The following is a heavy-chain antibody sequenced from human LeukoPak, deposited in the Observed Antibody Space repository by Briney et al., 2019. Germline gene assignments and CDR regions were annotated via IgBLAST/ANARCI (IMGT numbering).Heavy chain of an antibody. V-gene: IGHV4-34*01. CDR3: ARSPSSCGGACYSFYFDY. D-gene: IGHD2-21*02. Sequence: PSETLSLTCAVYGGSFSDYYCIWSRQPPGKGLGWSGEINQSGSTNSNPSHKSRVTISVDPSTNQFSLKLSSGTAADTAVYHCARSPSSCGGACYSFYFDYWGQGTLVTVSS. J-gene: IGHJ4*02. CDR2: INQSGST. CDR1: GGSFSDYY.